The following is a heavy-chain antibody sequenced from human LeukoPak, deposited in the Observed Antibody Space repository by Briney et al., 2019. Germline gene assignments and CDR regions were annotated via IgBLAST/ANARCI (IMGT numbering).Heavy chain of an antibody. CDR1: GGSISSGGYS. CDR3: VRGYYYDSSGYWVRAFDI. D-gene: IGHD3-22*01. J-gene: IGHJ3*02. CDR2: MYHSGTT. Sequence: SQTLSLTCAVSGGSISSGGYSWSWIRQPPRKGLEWIGYMYHSGTTHYNPSLKSRVTISVDRSKNQFSLKLSSVTAADTAVYYCVRGYYYDSSGYWVRAFDIWGQGTMVTVSS. V-gene: IGHV4-30-2*01.